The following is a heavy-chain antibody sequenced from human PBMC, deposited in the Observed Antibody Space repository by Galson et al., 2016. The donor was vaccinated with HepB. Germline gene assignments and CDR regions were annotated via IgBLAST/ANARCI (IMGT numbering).Heavy chain of an antibody. D-gene: IGHD2-21*02. CDR3: GRDSYCGRGCYYHFDS. V-gene: IGHV3-30*03. Sequence: SLRLSCAASGFTFSNYGMHWVRQAPGKGLEWVAVISNDGNDKYYADSVKGRFTISRDNSKNTLYLEMNSLRDEDTAVYYCGRDSYCGRGCYYHFDSWGQGTLVTVSS. J-gene: IGHJ4*02. CDR1: GFTFSNYG. CDR2: ISNDGNDK.